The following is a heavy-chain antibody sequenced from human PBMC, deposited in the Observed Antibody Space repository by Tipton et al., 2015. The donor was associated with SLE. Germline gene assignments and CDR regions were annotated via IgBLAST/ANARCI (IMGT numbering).Heavy chain of an antibody. V-gene: IGHV4-59*01. J-gene: IGHJ4*02. CDR2: VSYRGSP. D-gene: IGHD5-24*01. CDR3: VRGVNFEI. CDR1: GGYISDYY. Sequence: GLVNPSETLSLTCSVSGGYISDYYWSWIRQAPGKELEWIGYVSYRGSPIYNPSLKSRVTMSLHTSRNQFSLKVNSLTAADTAVYYCVRGVNFEIWGQGTLVTVSS.